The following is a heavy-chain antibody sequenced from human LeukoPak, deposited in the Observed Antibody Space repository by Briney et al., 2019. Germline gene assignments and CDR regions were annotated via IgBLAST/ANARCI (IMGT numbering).Heavy chain of an antibody. V-gene: IGHV3-74*01. D-gene: IGHD6-19*01. CDR1: GFTFSSYW. CDR3: AKIPGYSSGWYDWKPGYFDY. CDR2: INSDGSST. Sequence: PGGSLRLSCAASGFTFSSYWMHWVRQAPGKGLVWVSRINSDGSSTSYADSVKGRFTISRDNAKNTLYLQMNSLRAEDTAVYYCAKIPGYSSGWYDWKPGYFDYWGQGTLVTVSS. J-gene: IGHJ4*02.